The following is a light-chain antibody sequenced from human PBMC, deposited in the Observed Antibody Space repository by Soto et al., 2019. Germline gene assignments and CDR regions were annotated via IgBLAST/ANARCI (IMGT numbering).Light chain of an antibody. CDR3: QQRSNWPIT. V-gene: IGKV3-11*01. Sequence: VLTQSQATLSLCRGARARPPCRASQSVRSPLAWYQQKPGQPPRLLIYDASNRATGLPARFSGSGSGTDFTLTISSLEPEDFAVYYCQQRSNWPITFGQGTRLEIK. CDR2: DAS. J-gene: IGKJ5*01. CDR1: QSVRSP.